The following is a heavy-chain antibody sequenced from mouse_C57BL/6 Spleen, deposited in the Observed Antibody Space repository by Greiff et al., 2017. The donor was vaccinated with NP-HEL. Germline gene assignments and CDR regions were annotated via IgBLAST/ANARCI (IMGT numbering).Heavy chain of an antibody. CDR1: GYTFTSYW. CDR2: IDPSDSYT. Sequence: VQLQQPGAELVRPGTSVKLSCKASGYTFTSYWMHWVKQRPGQGLEWIGVIDPSDSYTNYNQKFKGKATLTVDTSSSTAYMQLSSLTSEDSAVYYCARNYYDYHYFDYWGQGTTLTVSS. CDR3: ARNYYDYHYFDY. J-gene: IGHJ2*01. D-gene: IGHD2-4*01. V-gene: IGHV1-59*01.